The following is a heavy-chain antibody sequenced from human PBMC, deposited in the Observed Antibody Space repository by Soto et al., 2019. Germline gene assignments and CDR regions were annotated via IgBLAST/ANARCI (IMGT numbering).Heavy chain of an antibody. V-gene: IGHV1-18*01. CDR1: GYTFTKYG. CDR2: ISINHRNT. J-gene: IGHJ6*02. CDR3: ARAGHSSNPSCYQVYNYGMDV. Sequence: ASVEVSCKASGYTFTKYGISWVRQAPGQGLEWMGWISINHRNTNYAQNLQGRVTMNIDTDTSTAYMELRNLRYDDPAVYFCARAGHSSNPSCYQVYNYGMDVCRQGTTVTVSS. D-gene: IGHD2-2*01.